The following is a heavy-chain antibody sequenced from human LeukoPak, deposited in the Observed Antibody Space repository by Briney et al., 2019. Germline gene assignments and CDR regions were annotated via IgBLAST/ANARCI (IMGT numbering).Heavy chain of an antibody. Sequence: GGSLRLSCAASGFTFSSYSMNWIRQALGKGLEWVSSISSSSSYIYYADSVKGRFTISRDIAKNSLYLQMNSLRAEDTAVYYCARGGTYYYDSSGNTFDPWGQGTLVTVSS. CDR2: ISSSSSYI. V-gene: IGHV3-21*01. D-gene: IGHD3-22*01. CDR3: ARGGTYYYDSSGNTFDP. CDR1: GFTFSSYS. J-gene: IGHJ5*02.